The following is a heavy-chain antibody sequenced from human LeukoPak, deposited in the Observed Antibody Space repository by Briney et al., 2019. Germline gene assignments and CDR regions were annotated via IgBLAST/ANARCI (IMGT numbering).Heavy chain of an antibody. CDR3: ASAFRAISGWRKYDY. CDR2: TFYRSKWYY. CDR1: GDSVSSNSAA. Sequence: SQTLSLTCANSGDSVSSNSAAWNWIRQSPSRGLEWLGRTFYRSKWYYDYAVSVKSRIIISPDTSKNQFSLQLSSVTPEDTAVYYCASAFRAISGWRKYDYWGQGILVTVSS. V-gene: IGHV6-1*01. J-gene: IGHJ4*02. D-gene: IGHD6-19*01.